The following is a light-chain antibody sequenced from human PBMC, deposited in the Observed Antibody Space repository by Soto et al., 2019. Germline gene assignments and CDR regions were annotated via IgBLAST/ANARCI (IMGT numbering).Light chain of an antibody. J-gene: IGKJ1*01. CDR1: QGINIW. Sequence: DVQMTQSPSTLSASVGDRVSITCRASQGINIWLAWYQQKPGRAPKLLIHKASSLESGVPSRFSGSGSGTDFTLTISSLQPEDFATYYCLQHNSYPRTFGQGTKVDIK. CDR2: KAS. V-gene: IGKV1-5*03. CDR3: LQHNSYPRT.